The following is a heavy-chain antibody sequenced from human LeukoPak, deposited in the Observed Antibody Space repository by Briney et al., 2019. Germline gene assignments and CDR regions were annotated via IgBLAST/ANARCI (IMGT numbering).Heavy chain of an antibody. CDR3: ARVGPTHYYDSSGYYF. CDR2: ICSSSSTI. V-gene: IGHV3-48*04. D-gene: IGHD3-22*01. Sequence: GGSLRLSCAASGFTFSSYSMNWVRQAPGKGLEWVSYICSSSSTIYYADSVKGRFTISRDNAKNSLYLQMNSLRAEDTAVYYCARVGPTHYYDSSGYYFWGQGTLVTVSS. J-gene: IGHJ4*02. CDR1: GFTFSSYS.